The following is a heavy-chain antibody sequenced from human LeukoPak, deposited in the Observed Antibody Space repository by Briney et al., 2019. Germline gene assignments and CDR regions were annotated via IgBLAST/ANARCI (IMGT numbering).Heavy chain of an antibody. CDR2: IYYSGST. J-gene: IGHJ5*02. D-gene: IGHD6-19*01. CDR1: GYSISSGYY. CDR3: ASNIAVAGNWFDP. Sequence: SETLSLTCTVSGYSISSGYYWGWIRPPPGKGLEWIGSIYYSGSTYYNPSLKSRVTISVDTSKNQFSLKLSSVTAADTAVYYCASNIAVAGNWFDPWGQGTLVTVSS. V-gene: IGHV4-38-2*02.